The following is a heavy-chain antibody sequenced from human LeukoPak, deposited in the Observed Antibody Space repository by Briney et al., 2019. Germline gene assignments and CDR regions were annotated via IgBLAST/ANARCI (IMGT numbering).Heavy chain of an antibody. J-gene: IGHJ4*02. CDR3: ARGISGEFDY. CDR2: IYTSGST. V-gene: IGHV4-61*02. CDR1: GGSISSGSYY. Sequence: SQTLSLTCTVSGGSISSGSYYWSWIRQPAGKGLEWIGRIYTSGSTNYNPSLKSRVTISVDTSKNQFSLKLSSVPAADTAVYYCARGISGEFDYWGQGTLVTVSS. D-gene: IGHD6-19*01.